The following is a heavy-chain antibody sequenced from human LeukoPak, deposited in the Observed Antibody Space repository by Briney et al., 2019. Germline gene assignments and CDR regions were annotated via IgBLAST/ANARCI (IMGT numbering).Heavy chain of an antibody. CDR3: ARACGGDCGDAFDI. CDR1: GGTFSSYA. J-gene: IGHJ3*02. CDR2: IIPIFGTA. Sequence: SVTVSCKASGGTFSSYAISWVRQAPGQGLEWMGGIIPIFGTANYAQKFQGRVTITADESTSTAYMELSSLRSEDTAVYYCARACGGDCGDAFDIWGQGTMVTVSS. V-gene: IGHV1-69*13. D-gene: IGHD2-21*02.